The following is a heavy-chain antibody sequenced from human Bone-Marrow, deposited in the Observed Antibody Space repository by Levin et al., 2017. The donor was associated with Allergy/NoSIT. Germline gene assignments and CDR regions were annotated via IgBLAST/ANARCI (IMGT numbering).Heavy chain of an antibody. D-gene: IGHD2-2*01. Sequence: SVKVSCKASGGTFSSYAISWVRQAPGQGLEWMGGIIPIFGTANYAQKFQGRVTITADKSTSTAYMELSSLRSEDTAVYYCARHRRTPKYQPLLSNAPLDYWGQGTLVTVSS. V-gene: IGHV1-69*06. CDR3: ARHRRTPKYQPLLSNAPLDY. CDR1: GGTFSSYA. CDR2: IIPIFGTA. J-gene: IGHJ4*02.